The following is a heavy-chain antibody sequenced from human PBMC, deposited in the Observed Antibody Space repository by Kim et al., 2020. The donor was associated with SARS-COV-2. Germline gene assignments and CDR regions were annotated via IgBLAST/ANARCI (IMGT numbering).Heavy chain of an antibody. V-gene: IGHV4-34*01. Sequence: NPSLKSRVTISVDTSKNQFALKLSSGTAADTAVYYCAVGTGYYYYYGMDVWGQGTTVTVSS. D-gene: IGHD6-13*01. J-gene: IGHJ6*02. CDR3: AVGTGYYYYYGMDV.